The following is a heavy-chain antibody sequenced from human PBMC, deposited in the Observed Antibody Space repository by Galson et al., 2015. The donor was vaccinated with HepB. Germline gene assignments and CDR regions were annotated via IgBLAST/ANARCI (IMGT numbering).Heavy chain of an antibody. Sequence: SLRLSCAASGFTFSSYAMSWVRQAPGKGLEWVSAISGSGGSTYYADSVKGRFTISRDNSKNTLYLQMNSLRAEDTAVYYCAKRGRRTTVTTLDYWGQGTLVTVSS. CDR3: AKRGRRTTVTTLDY. CDR2: ISGSGGST. CDR1: GFTFSSYA. V-gene: IGHV3-23*01. D-gene: IGHD4-17*01. J-gene: IGHJ4*02.